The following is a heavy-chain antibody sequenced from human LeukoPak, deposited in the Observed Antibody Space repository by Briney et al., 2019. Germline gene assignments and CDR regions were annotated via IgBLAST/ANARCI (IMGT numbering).Heavy chain of an antibody. V-gene: IGHV4-31*03. CDR1: GGSISSGGYY. CDR2: IYYSGST. D-gene: IGHD2-15*01. Sequence: PSEALSLTCTVSGGSISSGGYYWSWIRQHPGKGLEWIGYIYYSGSTYYNPSLKSRVTISVDTSKNQFSLKLSSVTAADTAVYYCASPNCSGGSCYVDYWGQGTLVTVSP. J-gene: IGHJ4*02. CDR3: ASPNCSGGSCYVDY.